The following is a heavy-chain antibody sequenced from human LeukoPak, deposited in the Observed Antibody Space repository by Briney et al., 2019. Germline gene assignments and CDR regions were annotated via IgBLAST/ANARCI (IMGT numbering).Heavy chain of an antibody. Sequence: ASVKVSFKASGYTFTSYAMHWVRQAPGQRLEWMGWINAGNGNTKYSQKFQGRVTITRDTSASTAYMELSSLRSEDTAVYYCAREVGITGTTLDYWGQGTLVTVSS. D-gene: IGHD1-7*01. CDR2: INAGNGNT. CDR1: GYTFTSYA. J-gene: IGHJ4*02. CDR3: AREVGITGTTLDY. V-gene: IGHV1-3*01.